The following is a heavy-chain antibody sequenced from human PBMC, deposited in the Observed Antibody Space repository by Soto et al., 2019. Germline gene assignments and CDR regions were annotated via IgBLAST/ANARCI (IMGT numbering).Heavy chain of an antibody. V-gene: IGHV1-69*12. CDR3: ARDKDRLQLGGNYYYILDV. Sequence: QVQLVQSGAEVKKPGSSVKVSCKASGGTFSTSAISWVRQAPGQGLEWVGGIMPVFPTPDYAQNFQGRVTVTADESTITAYLELTSLRADDTAVYYCARDKDRLQLGGNYYYILDVWGQGTAITVSS. CDR2: IMPVFPTP. D-gene: IGHD1-1*01. J-gene: IGHJ6*02. CDR1: GGTFSTSA.